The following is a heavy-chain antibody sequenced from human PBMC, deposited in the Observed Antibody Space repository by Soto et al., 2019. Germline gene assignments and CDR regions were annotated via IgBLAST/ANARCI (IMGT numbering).Heavy chain of an antibody. CDR2: ISASSSSI. D-gene: IGHD1-1*01. Sequence: QPGGSLRLSCAASGFTYSNYAMNWVRQAPEKGLEWVAYISASSSSIYYADSVKGRFTISRDNAKNSLYLQMNSLRDEDTAVYYCTRDFTWNEVYWGQGVQVTVSS. CDR3: TRDFTWNEVY. J-gene: IGHJ4*02. CDR1: GFTYSNYA. V-gene: IGHV3-48*02.